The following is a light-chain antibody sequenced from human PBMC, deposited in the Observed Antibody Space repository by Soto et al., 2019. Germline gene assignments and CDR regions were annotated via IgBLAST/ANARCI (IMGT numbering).Light chain of an antibody. J-gene: IGLJ1*01. CDR3: AAWDDSLNGLYV. V-gene: IGLV1-44*01. CDR2: SNN. Sequence: QSVLTQPASVSGTPGQRVTISCSGSSSNIGSNTVNWYQQLPGTAPKLLIHSNNQRPSGVPDRFSGSKSGTSASLAISGLQSEDEADYYCAAWDDSLNGLYVFGTGTKVTVL. CDR1: SSNIGSNT.